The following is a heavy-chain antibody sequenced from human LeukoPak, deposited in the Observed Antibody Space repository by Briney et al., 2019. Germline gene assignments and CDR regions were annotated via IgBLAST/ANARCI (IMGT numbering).Heavy chain of an antibody. CDR3: ARGVEPLAANTLAY. D-gene: IGHD1-14*01. CDR2: LYSDSNT. CDR1: GFTVITND. J-gene: IGHJ4*02. Sequence: GGSLRLSCAASGFTVITNDMTCVRQAPGKGLEWASVLYSDSNTKYADSVQGRFTISRDNSKNTLYLEMNSLSPDDTAVYYCARGVEPLAANTLAYWGQGTLVTVSS. V-gene: IGHV3-53*01.